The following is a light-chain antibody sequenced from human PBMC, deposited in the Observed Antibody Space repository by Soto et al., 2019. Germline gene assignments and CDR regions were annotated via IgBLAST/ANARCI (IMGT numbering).Light chain of an antibody. J-gene: IGLJ1*01. CDR2: EVS. CDR3: RSYTSSSTYV. CDR1: SSAVGGYNY. Sequence: LTHPASLSGSPGESITISCTGTSSAVGGYNYVSWYQQHPGKAPKLMIYEVSNRPSGVSNRFSGSKSGNTASLTISGLQAEDEADYYCRSYTSSSTYVFGTGTKVTVL. V-gene: IGLV2-14*01.